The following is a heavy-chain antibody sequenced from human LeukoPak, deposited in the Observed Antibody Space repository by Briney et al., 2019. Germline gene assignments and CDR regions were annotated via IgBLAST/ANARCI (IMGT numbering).Heavy chain of an antibody. Sequence: ASVTVSCKASGYTFTSYYMHCVRQAPGQGLEWVRIINPSVRSTSYAQQFPGRLTMTRDMSTSTIYMELSTLRSEDAGVYYCGRDSDLHSLIREIIGPTYYRDVWGKGTTVTVSS. J-gene: IGHJ6*03. V-gene: IGHV1-46*01. CDR2: INPSVRST. CDR1: GYTFTSYY. CDR3: GRDSDLHSLIREIIGPTYYRDV. D-gene: IGHD2-21*01.